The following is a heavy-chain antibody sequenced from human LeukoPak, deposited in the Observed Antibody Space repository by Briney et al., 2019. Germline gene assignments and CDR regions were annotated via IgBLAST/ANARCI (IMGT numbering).Heavy chain of an antibody. CDR1: GGSFSGYY. J-gene: IGHJ4*02. CDR2: INHSGST. V-gene: IGHV4-34*01. Sequence: SETLSLTCAVYGGSFSGYYWSWIRQPPGKGLEWIGEINHSGSTNYNPSLKSRVTISVDTSKNQFSLKLSSVTAADTAVYYCARQGYQLLWFGEAIDYWGQGTLVTVSS. D-gene: IGHD3-10*01. CDR3: ARQGYQLLWFGEAIDY.